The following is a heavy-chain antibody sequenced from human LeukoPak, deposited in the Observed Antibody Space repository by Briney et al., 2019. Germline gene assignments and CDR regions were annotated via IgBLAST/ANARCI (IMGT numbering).Heavy chain of an antibody. D-gene: IGHD2-15*01. CDR3: AKDQDDYYYYGMDV. CDR1: GSTFSSYA. Sequence: GGSLRLSCAASGSTFSSYAMSWVRQAPGKGLEWVSAISGSGGSTYYADSVKGRFTISRDNSKNTLYLQMNSLRAEDTAVYYCAKDQDDYYYYGMDVWGQGTTVTVSS. V-gene: IGHV3-23*01. J-gene: IGHJ6*02. CDR2: ISGSGGST.